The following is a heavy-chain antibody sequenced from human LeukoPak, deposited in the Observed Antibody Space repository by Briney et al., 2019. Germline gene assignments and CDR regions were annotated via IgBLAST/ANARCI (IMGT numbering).Heavy chain of an antibody. CDR1: GFTFSSYS. D-gene: IGHD2-2*01. CDR3: ARDPGYCSSTSCYPY. V-gene: IGHV3-21*01. Sequence: GGSLRLSCAASGFTFSSYSMNWVRQAPGKGLEWVSSISSSSSYIYYADSVKGRFTISRDNAKNSLYLQMNSLRAEDTAVYYCARDPGYCSSTSCYPYWGQGTLVTVSS. CDR2: ISSSSSYI. J-gene: IGHJ4*02.